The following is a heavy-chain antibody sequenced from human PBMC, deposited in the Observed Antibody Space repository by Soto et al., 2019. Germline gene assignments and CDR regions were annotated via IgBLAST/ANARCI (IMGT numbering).Heavy chain of an antibody. V-gene: IGHV3-23*01. J-gene: IGHJ6*02. Sequence: GGSLRLSCAASGFTFSHYVLSWVRQSPGRGLEWVSSISGSGSSVYLADSVRGRFTMSRDLSRNTVSLQMNSLRAEDTAVYYCAKVRASYLSASYFYYGLDVWGQGTTVTVSS. CDR2: ISGSGSSV. D-gene: IGHD2-21*01. CDR1: GFTFSHYV. CDR3: AKVRASYLSASYFYYGLDV.